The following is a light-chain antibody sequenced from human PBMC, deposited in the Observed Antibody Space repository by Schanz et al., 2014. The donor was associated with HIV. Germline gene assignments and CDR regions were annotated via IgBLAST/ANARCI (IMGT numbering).Light chain of an antibody. V-gene: IGKV3D-15*01. J-gene: IGKJ2*01. CDR2: GAS. Sequence: EIVLTQSPGTLSLSPGGGGTLSCRASQPISTYLAWYQQKPGQSPRLLIFGASSRAAGIPDRFSGSGSGTDFTLTISSLQSDDFAVYYCQQYNNWPPMYTFGQGTKLEIK. CDR1: QPISTY. CDR3: QQYNNWPPMYT.